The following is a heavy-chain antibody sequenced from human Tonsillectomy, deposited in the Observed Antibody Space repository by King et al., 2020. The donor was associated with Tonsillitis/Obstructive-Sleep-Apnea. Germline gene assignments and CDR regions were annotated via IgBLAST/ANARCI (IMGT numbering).Heavy chain of an antibody. CDR3: AKDAGTSSSSFSDY. D-gene: IGHD6-6*01. J-gene: IGHJ4*02. CDR1: GFSLRIFT. CDR2: ISHDGRNS. V-gene: IGHV3-30*01. Sequence: HVQQVESGGGVVHPGTSLRLSCEVSGFSLRIFTMHWVRQAPGKGLEWVAVISHDGRNSYYAESVKGRFTISRANSKNTLYLQMNSLRAEDTAVYYCAKDAGTSSSSFSDYWGQGTLVTVSS.